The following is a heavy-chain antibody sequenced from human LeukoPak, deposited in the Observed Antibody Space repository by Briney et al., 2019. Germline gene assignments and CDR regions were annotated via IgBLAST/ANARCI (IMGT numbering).Heavy chain of an antibody. Sequence: GGSLRLSCSASGFSVSSNYMTWVRQAPGKGLEWLAVLYSGGSAYYADSVKGRFTISRDNSKNTLYLQMNSLRVEDTAMYYCARGEPVSWGQGTLVIVSS. J-gene: IGHJ4*02. V-gene: IGHV3-53*01. CDR3: ARGEPVS. CDR1: GFSVSSNY. CDR2: LYSGGSA.